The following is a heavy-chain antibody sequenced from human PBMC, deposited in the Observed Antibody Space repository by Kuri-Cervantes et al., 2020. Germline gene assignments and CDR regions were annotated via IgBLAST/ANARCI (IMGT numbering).Heavy chain of an antibody. Sequence: ESLKISCAVYGGSFSGYYWSWIRQPPGKGLEWIGEINHSGSTNYNPSLKSRVTISVDTSKNQFSLKLSSVTAADTAVYYCARGTGDDYGDYGHLGFWFDPWGQGTLVTVSS. CDR2: INHSGST. CDR3: ARGTGDDYGDYGHLGFWFDP. V-gene: IGHV4-34*01. D-gene: IGHD4-17*01. J-gene: IGHJ5*02. CDR1: GGSFSGYY.